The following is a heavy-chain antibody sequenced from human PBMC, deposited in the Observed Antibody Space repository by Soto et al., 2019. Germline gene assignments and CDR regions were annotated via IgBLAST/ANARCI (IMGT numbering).Heavy chain of an antibody. J-gene: IGHJ5*02. CDR3: ASGSGSYYRNWFDP. V-gene: IGHV4-30-2*01. CDR2: IYHSGST. D-gene: IGHD1-26*01. Sequence: QLQLQESGSGLVKPSQTLSLTCAVSGGSISSGGYSWSWIRQPPGKGLEWIGYIYHSGSTYYNPSFKSRVTISVDRSKNQFSLKLSSVTAADTAVYYCASGSGSYYRNWFDPWGQGTLVTVSS. CDR1: GGSISSGGYS.